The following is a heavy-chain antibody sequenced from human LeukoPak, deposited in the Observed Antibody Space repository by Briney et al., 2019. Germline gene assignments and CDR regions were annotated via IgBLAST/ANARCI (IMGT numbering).Heavy chain of an antibody. CDR2: IIPIFGTA. V-gene: IGHV1-69*06. Sequence: GSSVKVSCKASGGTFSSYAISWVRQAPGQGLEWMGGIIPIFGTANYAQKFQGRVTITADKSTSTAYMELTRLRSDDTAVYYCANWAATIRNFNYWGQGTLVTVSS. CDR1: GGTFSSYA. D-gene: IGHD5-12*01. J-gene: IGHJ4*02. CDR3: ANWAATIRNFNY.